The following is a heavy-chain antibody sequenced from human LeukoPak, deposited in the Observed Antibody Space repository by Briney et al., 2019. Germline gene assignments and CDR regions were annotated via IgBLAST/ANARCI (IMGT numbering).Heavy chain of an antibody. D-gene: IGHD4-17*01. J-gene: IGHJ3*01. CDR1: GGSISYYH. CDR3: ARVGYDYGDYLGAFDF. Sequence: SETLSLTCSVSGGSISYYHWSWIRQPPGKGLEWIGYIYYSGSTNYNPSLKSRVTMSVDTSKNQFSLKLSSVTAADTAVYYCARVGYDYGDYLGAFDFWGRGTMVSVSS. V-gene: IGHV4-59*12. CDR2: IYYSGST.